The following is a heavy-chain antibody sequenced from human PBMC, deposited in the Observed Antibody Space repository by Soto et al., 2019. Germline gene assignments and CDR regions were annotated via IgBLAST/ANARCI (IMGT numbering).Heavy chain of an antibody. Sequence: VGSLRLSCAAYGFIFSDYYMSWIRQAPGKGLEWISYISSSDNIIYYADSVKGRFTISRDNAKNSLYLQMNSLRAVDTAVYYCARDRGYYDSSGYFDDWGQGTRVTVSS. CDR3: ARDRGYYDSSGYFDD. D-gene: IGHD3-22*01. CDR1: GFIFSDYY. V-gene: IGHV3-11*01. J-gene: IGHJ4*02. CDR2: ISSSDNII.